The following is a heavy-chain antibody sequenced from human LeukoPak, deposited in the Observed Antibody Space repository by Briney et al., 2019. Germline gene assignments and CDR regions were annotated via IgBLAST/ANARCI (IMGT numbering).Heavy chain of an antibody. CDR2: ISSSSSYI. J-gene: IGHJ3*02. V-gene: IGHV3-21*01. CDR3: ARVAGWYDAFDI. Sequence: PSETLSLTCTVSGGSISSSSYYWGWIRQPPGKGLEWVSSISSSSSYIYYADSVKGRFTISRDNAKNSLYLQMNSLRAEDTAVYYCARVAGWYDAFDIWGQGTMVTVSS. CDR1: GGSISSSS. D-gene: IGHD6-19*01.